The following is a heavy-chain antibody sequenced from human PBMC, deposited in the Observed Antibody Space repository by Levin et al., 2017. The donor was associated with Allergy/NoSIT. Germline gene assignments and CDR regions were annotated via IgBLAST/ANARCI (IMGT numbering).Heavy chain of an antibody. D-gene: IGHD4-17*01. CDR3: ARVLTTADGMDV. CDR2: INIDGSTT. Sequence: GESLKISCAASGFTFSSYWMHWGRQAPGKGLVWVSRINIDGSTTTYADSVKGRFTISRDNAKNTLYLQMNSLRAEDTASYYCARVLTTADGMDVWGEGTTVTVSS. J-gene: IGHJ6*04. CDR1: GFTFSSYW. V-gene: IGHV3-74*01.